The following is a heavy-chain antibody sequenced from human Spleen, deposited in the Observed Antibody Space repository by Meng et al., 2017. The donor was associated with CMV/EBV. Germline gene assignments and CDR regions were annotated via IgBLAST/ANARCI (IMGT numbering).Heavy chain of an antibody. CDR1: GITFSNAW. D-gene: IGHD4-17*01. J-gene: IGHJ4*02. CDR2: SKSKTDGETT. CDR3: ITDDYGFFDY. Sequence: CVAAGITFSNAWMSWVRQATRKGLGWVGRSKSKTDGETTDYAEPVKGRFIISRDDSKNTLYMQMNSLKTEDTAVYYCITDDYGFFDYWGQGTLVTVSS. V-gene: IGHV3-15*01.